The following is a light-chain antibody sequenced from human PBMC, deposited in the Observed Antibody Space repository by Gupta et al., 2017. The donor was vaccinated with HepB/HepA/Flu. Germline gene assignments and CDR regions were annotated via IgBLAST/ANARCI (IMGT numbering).Light chain of an antibody. Sequence: DIKMTQSPSSLSASGGDRVTITCRASQSIARYVNWYQQKPGKAPKLLIYAASSLQGGVPSRFSGSGSGTDFSLTISSLQPEDFAAYYCQQTYSIPWTFGLGTKVEIK. J-gene: IGKJ1*01. V-gene: IGKV1-39*01. CDR2: AAS. CDR3: QQTYSIPWT. CDR1: QSIARY.